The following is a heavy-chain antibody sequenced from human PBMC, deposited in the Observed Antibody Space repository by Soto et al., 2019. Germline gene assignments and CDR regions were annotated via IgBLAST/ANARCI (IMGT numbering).Heavy chain of an antibody. J-gene: IGHJ6*02. V-gene: IGHV1-8*01. Sequence: ASVKVSCKASGYTFTSYDINWVRQATGQGLEWMGWMNPNSGNTGYAQKFQGRVTMTRNTSISTAYMELSSLRSEDTAVYYCARGVYKLLHYFYGMDVWGQGTTVAVSS. CDR3: ARGVYKLLHYFYGMDV. CDR2: MNPNSGNT. D-gene: IGHD2-2*01. CDR1: GYTFTSYD.